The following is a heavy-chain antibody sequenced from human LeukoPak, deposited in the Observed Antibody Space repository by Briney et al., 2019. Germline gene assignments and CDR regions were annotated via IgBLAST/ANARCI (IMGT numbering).Heavy chain of an antibody. J-gene: IGHJ6*03. CDR1: GDSISYYH. D-gene: IGHD2-8*02. CDR2: IYTSGST. V-gene: IGHV4-4*07. CDR3: ARDRDCTGGSCYYVDV. Sequence: PSETLSLTCSVSGDSISYYHWTWIRQPAGKALEWIGRIYTSGSTNYNPSVRSRATISVDTSENQFSLKLTSVTAADTAVYYCARDRDCTGGSCYYVDVWGKGTTVTVSS.